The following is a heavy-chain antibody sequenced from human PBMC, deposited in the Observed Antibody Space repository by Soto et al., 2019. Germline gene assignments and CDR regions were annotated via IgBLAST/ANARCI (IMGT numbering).Heavy chain of an antibody. J-gene: IGHJ5*01. CDR2: IYYNGRT. D-gene: IGHD6-6*01. Sequence: SDPLSLTCFVWGVSVIMDFYYWGWVRQPPGRGLEWLGSIYYNGRTYYNPSLKSRLTMSVDTTKNQFSLRLTSVTDPDPSRSYLSGQSIAVFTWFDTWG. CDR3: SGQSIAVFTWFDT. V-gene: IGHV4-39*01. CDR1: GVSVIMDFYY.